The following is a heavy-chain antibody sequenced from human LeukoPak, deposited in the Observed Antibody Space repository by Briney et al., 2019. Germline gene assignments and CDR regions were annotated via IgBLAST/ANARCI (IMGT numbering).Heavy chain of an antibody. CDR1: GFTFTSSA. D-gene: IGHD2-2*01. CDR2: IVVGSGNT. Sequence: SVKVSCKASGFTFTSSAMQWVRQARGQRLEWIGWIVVGSGNTNYAQKFQGRVTMTRDTSISTAYMELSRLRSDDTAVYYCARAGGYCSSTSCYEFDYWGQGTLVTVSS. J-gene: IGHJ4*02. CDR3: ARAGGYCSSTSCYEFDY. V-gene: IGHV1-58*02.